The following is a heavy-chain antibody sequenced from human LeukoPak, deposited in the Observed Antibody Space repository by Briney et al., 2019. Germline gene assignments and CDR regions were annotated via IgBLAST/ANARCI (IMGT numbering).Heavy chain of an antibody. CDR1: GFTFSSYW. Sequence: GGSLRLSCAASGFTFSSYWMHWVRQAPGKGLVWVSRINSAGSSTSYADSVKGRFTISRDNAKNTLYLQMNSLRAEDTAVYYCARELITMVRGVDYYYGMDVWGQGTTVTVSS. D-gene: IGHD3-10*01. J-gene: IGHJ6*02. V-gene: IGHV3-74*01. CDR2: INSAGSST. CDR3: ARELITMVRGVDYYYGMDV.